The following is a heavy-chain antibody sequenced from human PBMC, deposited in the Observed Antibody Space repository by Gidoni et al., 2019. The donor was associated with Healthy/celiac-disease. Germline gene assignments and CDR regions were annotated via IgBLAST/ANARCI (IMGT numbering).Heavy chain of an antibody. D-gene: IGHD6-19*01. CDR1: GYTFTSYG. Sequence: QVQLVQSGAAVTKPGASVKVSCKASGYTFTSYGLSWVRQAPGQGREWMGWISTYKGNTNYAQKIKGRVTMTTDTSTSTAYMELRSLRSDETAVYYCARDRRAVAGTGQYYFDYWGQGTLVTVSS. J-gene: IGHJ4*02. V-gene: IGHV1-18*01. CDR2: ISTYKGNT. CDR3: ARDRRAVAGTGQYYFDY.